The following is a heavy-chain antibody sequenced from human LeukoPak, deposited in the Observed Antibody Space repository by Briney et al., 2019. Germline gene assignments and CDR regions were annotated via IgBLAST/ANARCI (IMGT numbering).Heavy chain of an antibody. V-gene: IGHV4-59*01. Sequence: SETLSLTCTVSGGSISSYYWSWIRQPPGKGLEWIGYIYYSGSTNYNPSLKSRVTISVDTSKNQFSLKLSSVTAADTAVYYCARDRRGYSYGFNGILYGNWFDPWGQGTLVTVTS. J-gene: IGHJ5*02. CDR3: ARDRRGYSYGFNGILYGNWFDP. D-gene: IGHD5-18*01. CDR2: IYYSGST. CDR1: GGSISSYY.